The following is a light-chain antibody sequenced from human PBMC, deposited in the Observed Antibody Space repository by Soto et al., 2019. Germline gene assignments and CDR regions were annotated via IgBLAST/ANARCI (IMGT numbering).Light chain of an antibody. Sequence: QSALTQPPSASGSPGQSVAISCTGTSSDVGGYNYVSWYQQHPGKAPKLMIYEVNKRPSGVPDRFSGSKSGNTASLTVSGLQAEDADAYYSISYAGSSNVFGTGTKVTVL. CDR2: EVN. J-gene: IGLJ1*01. CDR1: SSDVGGYNY. V-gene: IGLV2-8*01. CDR3: ISYAGSSNV.